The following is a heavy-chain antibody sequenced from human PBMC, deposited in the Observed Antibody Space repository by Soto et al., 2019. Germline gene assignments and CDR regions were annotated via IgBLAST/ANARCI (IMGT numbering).Heavy chain of an antibody. CDR2: IYYSGST. CDR3: ASLRRITMVRGVHNRYYYYYGMDV. D-gene: IGHD3-10*01. J-gene: IGHJ6*02. CDR1: GGSISSSSYY. Sequence: QLQLQESGPGLVKPSETLSLTCTVSGGSISSSSYYWGWIRQPPGKGLEWIGSIYYSGSTYYNPSLKSRVTISLDTSKNQFSLKLSSVTAADTAVYYCASLRRITMVRGVHNRYYYYYGMDVWGQGTTVTVSS. V-gene: IGHV4-39*01.